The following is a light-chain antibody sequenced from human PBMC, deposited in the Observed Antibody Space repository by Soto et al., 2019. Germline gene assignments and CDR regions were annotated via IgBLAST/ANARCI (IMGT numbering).Light chain of an antibody. J-gene: IGKJ1*01. CDR3: QQYGTSPGRT. CDR2: VAS. V-gene: IGKV3-20*01. CDR1: QNIGTY. Sequence: TQSPSTLSASVGDIVTITCRASQNIGTYLAXYQHKPGQAPGVLIFVASTRANGVRDRFGGGGGGTDFTLTISRLDPADFAVYCCQQYGTSPGRTFVTGTKVDIK.